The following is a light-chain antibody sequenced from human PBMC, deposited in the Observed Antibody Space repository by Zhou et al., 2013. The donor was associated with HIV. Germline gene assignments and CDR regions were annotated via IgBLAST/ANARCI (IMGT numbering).Light chain of an antibody. V-gene: IGKV3-15*01. J-gene: IGKJ4*01. CDR1: QNVFSN. CDR3: QQTTSFPRT. CDR2: DTS. Sequence: EVVMTQSPSTLSVSPGERVTLSCRASQNVFSNLAWYQQKPGQAPSLLIYDTSTRATGVPARFSGSGSGRDFTLTITSLQPEDFATYYCQQTTSFPRTFGGGSKVEIK.